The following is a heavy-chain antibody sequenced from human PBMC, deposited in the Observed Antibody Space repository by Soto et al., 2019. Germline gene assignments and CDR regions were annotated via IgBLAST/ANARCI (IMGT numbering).Heavy chain of an antibody. Sequence: SETLSLTCAVSGGSISSSNWRSWVRQPPGKGLEWIGEIYHSGSTNYNPPLKSRVTISVDKSKNQFSLKLSSVTAADTAVYYCARTAVAGTGAFHIWGQGTMVTVSS. CDR3: ARTAVAGTGAFHI. D-gene: IGHD6-19*01. CDR2: IYHSGST. CDR1: GGSISSSNW. J-gene: IGHJ3*02. V-gene: IGHV4-4*02.